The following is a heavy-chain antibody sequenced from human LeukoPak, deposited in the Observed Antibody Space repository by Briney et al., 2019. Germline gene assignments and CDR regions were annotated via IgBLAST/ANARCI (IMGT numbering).Heavy chain of an antibody. J-gene: IGHJ4*02. CDR2: IRYDGSNK. V-gene: IGHV3-30*02. CDR1: GFTFSSYG. Sequence: GGSLRLSCAASGFTFSSYGMHWVGPAPGKGRVGVAFIRYDGSNKYYADSVKGRFTISRDNAKNSPYPQMISLRAEDTAVYYCARAVDIVVVPAAISMDDWGQGTPVTVSS. CDR3: ARAVDIVVVPAAISMDD. D-gene: IGHD2-2*02.